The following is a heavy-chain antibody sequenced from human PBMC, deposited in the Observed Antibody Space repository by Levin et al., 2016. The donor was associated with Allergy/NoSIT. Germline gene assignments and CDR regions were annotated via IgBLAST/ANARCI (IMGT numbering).Heavy chain of an antibody. Sequence: SGPTLVKPTQTLTLTCSFSGFSLSFPGVGVAWVRQPPGKALEWLALIHYNGGKLYTPSLKDRLSVTWDPWSSRNQVVLKMTNVDPLDTATYFCAHRLASGGKVGFDSWGRGILVTVS. V-gene: IGHV2-5*01. CDR1: GFSLSFPGVG. CDR3: AHRLASGGKVGFDS. J-gene: IGHJ5*01. CDR2: IHYNGGK. D-gene: IGHD3-10*01.